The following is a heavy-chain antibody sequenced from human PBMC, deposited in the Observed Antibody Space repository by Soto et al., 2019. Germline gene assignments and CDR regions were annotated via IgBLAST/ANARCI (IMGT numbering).Heavy chain of an antibody. J-gene: IGHJ6*02. CDR2: ISYRGSA. CDR1: GGSISSGGYY. D-gene: IGHD2-15*01. Sequence: SETLSLTCTVSGGSISSGGYYWSWIRQHPGKGLEWIGYISYRGSAYYSPSLKSRVTISVDTSKNQFSLKVNSVTAADTAVSYCARRMQNYYTMGVWGQGTTVTVSS. V-gene: IGHV4-31*03. CDR3: ARRMQNYYTMGV.